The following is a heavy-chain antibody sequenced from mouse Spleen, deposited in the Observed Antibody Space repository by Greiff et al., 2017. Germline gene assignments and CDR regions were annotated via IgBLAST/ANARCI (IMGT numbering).Heavy chain of an antibody. CDR2: IYWDDDK. CDR3: ARRGITTEFAY. V-gene: IGHV8-12*01. J-gene: IGHJ3*01. CDR1: GFSLSTSGMG. Sequence: QVTLKESGPGILQPSQTLSLTCSFSGFSLSTSGMGVSWIRQPSGKGLEWLVHIYWDDDKRYNPSLKSRLTISKDTSRNQVFLKITSVDTADTATYYCARRGITTEFAYWGQGTLVTVSA. D-gene: IGHD2-4*01.